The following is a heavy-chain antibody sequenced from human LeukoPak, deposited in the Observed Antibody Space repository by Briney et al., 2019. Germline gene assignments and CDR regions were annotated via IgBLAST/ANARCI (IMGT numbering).Heavy chain of an antibody. Sequence: SETLSLTCTVSGDSVSSGNYYLSRIRQPPGKGLDWITYMSPSGTTKYNPSLKSRVTTSVDTSRTQFSLRLSSVTAADTAVYYCARGQDDRSGTFDYWGQGILVTVSS. J-gene: IGHJ4*02. V-gene: IGHV4-61*01. CDR1: GDSVSSGNYY. CDR2: MSPSGTT. D-gene: IGHD3-22*01. CDR3: ARGQDDRSGTFDY.